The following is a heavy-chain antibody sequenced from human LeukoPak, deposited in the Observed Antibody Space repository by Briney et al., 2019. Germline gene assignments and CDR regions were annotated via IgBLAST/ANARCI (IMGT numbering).Heavy chain of an antibody. CDR3: AAPEAYSGWELYYYYGMDV. CDR1: GFTFTSSA. J-gene: IGHJ6*02. D-gene: IGHD1-26*01. Sequence: ASVKVSCKASGFTFTSSAVQWVRQARGQRLEWIGWIVVGSGNTNYAQKFQERVTITRDMSTSTANMELSSLRSEDTAVYYCAAPEAYSGWELYYYYGMDVWGQGTTVTVSS. CDR2: IVVGSGNT. V-gene: IGHV1-58*01.